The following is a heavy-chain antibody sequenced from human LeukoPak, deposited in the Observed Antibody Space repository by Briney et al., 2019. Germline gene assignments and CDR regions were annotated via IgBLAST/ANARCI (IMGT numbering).Heavy chain of an antibody. D-gene: IGHD6-6*01. CDR3: ARDRLYSSSSEDY. CDR1: GFTVSNTY. CDR2: IYSGGST. J-gene: IGHJ4*02. V-gene: IGHV3-53*01. Sequence: GGSLRLSCAASGFTVSNTYMSWVRQAPGKGLEWVSVIYSGGSTYYADSVKGRFTISRDNSKNTLYLQMNSLRAEDTAVYYCARDRLYSSSSEDYWGQGTLVTVSS.